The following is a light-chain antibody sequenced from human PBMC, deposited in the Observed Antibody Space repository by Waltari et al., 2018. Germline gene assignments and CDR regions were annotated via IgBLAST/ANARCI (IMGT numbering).Light chain of an antibody. CDR3: QHHSTWPPT. V-gene: IGKV3D-15*01. Sequence: ETVMTQSPATLSVSPGGRATLSCRASQSLGTNLAWYQQKPGQAPSLLISLASTRATGIPARFSGSGSGTQFSLTISSLQHEDFAIYYCQHHSTWPPTFGPGTRV. CDR2: LAS. CDR1: QSLGTN. J-gene: IGKJ1*01.